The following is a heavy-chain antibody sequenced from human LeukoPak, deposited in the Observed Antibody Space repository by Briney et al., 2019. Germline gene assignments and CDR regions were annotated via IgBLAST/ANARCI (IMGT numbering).Heavy chain of an antibody. CDR3: ATRGRYGDYPIDI. V-gene: IGHV4-31*03. D-gene: IGHD4-17*01. CDR2: IYYSGST. CDR1: GGSISSGDYY. Sequence: SETLSLTCTVSGGSISSGDYYWSWIRQHPGKGLEWIGYIYYSGSTNYNPSLKSRVTISVDTSKNQFSLKLSSVTAADTAVYYCATRGRYGDYPIDIWGQGTMVTVSS. J-gene: IGHJ3*02.